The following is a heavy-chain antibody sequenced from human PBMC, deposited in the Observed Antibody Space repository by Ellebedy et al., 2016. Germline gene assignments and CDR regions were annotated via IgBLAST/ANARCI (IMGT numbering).Heavy chain of an antibody. CDR1: GFSFSTYW. D-gene: IGHD2-15*01. Sequence: GGSLRLPCAASGFSFSTYWMHWVREAPGKGLMWISRISPDGGSVRYADSVKGRFTISRDNSKNTLYLQMNSLRAEDTAVYYCARGVGSGWFDPWGQGTLVTVSS. V-gene: IGHV3-74*01. J-gene: IGHJ5*02. CDR2: ISPDGGSV. CDR3: ARGVGSGWFDP.